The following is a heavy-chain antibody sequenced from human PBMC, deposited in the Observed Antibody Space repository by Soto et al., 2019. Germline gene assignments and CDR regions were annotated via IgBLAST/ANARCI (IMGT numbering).Heavy chain of an antibody. CDR3: ENDIIVIPRPKGLAY. CDR1: GYTSTNYG. CDR2: INAGSGNT. Sequence: ASVKVSCKASGYTSTNYGMHWVRQAPGQRLEWMGWINAGSGNTKYSQKFQGRITITRDTSASTVYMELSSLRSEDTAVYYCENDIIVIPRPKGLAYWGQGALVPVSS. D-gene: IGHD2-2*01. J-gene: IGHJ4*02. V-gene: IGHV1-3*01.